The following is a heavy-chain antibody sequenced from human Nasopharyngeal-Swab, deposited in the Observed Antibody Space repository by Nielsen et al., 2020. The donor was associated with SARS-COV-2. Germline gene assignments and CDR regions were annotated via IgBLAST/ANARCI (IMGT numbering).Heavy chain of an antibody. CDR3: ARDSGVAGTKDYYYGVDV. J-gene: IGHJ6*02. D-gene: IGHD6-19*01. CDR2: IYYSGST. V-gene: IGHV4-30-4*01. Sequence: WIRQPPGEGLEWIGYIYYSGSTYYSPSLKSRVTISVDMSKKQFALKLSSVTAADTAVYYCARDSGVAGTKDYYYGVDVWGQGTTVTVSS.